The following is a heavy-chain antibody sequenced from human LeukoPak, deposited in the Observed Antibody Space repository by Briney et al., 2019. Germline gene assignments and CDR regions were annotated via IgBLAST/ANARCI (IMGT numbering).Heavy chain of an antibody. D-gene: IGHD3-10*01. V-gene: IGHV1-69*05. CDR2: IIPIFGTA. CDR1: GGTFSSYA. J-gene: IGHJ6*03. Sequence: GSSVKVSCKASGGTFSSYAISWVRQAPGQGLEWMGGIIPIFGTANYAQKFQGRVTITTDESTSTAYMELSSLRSEHTAVYYCATNAFGYYYYYMDVWGKGTTVTVSS. CDR3: ATNAFGYYYYYMDV.